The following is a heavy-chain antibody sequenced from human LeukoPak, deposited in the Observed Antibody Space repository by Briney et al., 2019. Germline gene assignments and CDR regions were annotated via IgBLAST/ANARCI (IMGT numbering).Heavy chain of an antibody. CDR2: ISAYNGNT. Sequence: VASVKVSCKASGGTFSSYAISWVRQAPGQGLEWMGWISAYNGNTNYAQKLQGRVTMTTDTSTSTAYMELRSLRSDDTAVYYCASSLATAMVLYYGMDVWGQGTTVTVSS. V-gene: IGHV1-18*01. J-gene: IGHJ6*02. CDR3: ASSLATAMVLYYGMDV. D-gene: IGHD5-18*01. CDR1: GGTFSSYA.